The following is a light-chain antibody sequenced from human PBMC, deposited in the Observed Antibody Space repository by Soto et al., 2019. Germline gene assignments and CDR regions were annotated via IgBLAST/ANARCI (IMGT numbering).Light chain of an antibody. V-gene: IGLV4-69*01. Sequence: QSVLTQSPSASASLGPSVKLTFTLSSGQSSYAIAWHQQQPEKGPRYLMKLNSDGSHSKGDGIPDRFSGSSSGAERYLTISSLQSEDEADYYCQTWGTGFVVLGGGTKLTVL. CDR1: SGQSSYA. CDR2: LNSDGSH. CDR3: QTWGTGFVV. J-gene: IGLJ2*01.